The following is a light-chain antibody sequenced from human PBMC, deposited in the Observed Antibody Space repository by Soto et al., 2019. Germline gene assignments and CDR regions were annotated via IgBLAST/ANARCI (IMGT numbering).Light chain of an antibody. J-gene: IGKJ5*01. CDR2: DAS. Sequence: DIQMTQSPSTLSASVGDSVTITCRASQDISTWLAWYQQKPGKAPNLLMYDASTFERGVPSRFSGTGSGTEFTLTISSLQPDDFATYYCQQYHRSSITFGQGTRLEIK. V-gene: IGKV1-5*01. CDR1: QDISTW. CDR3: QQYHRSSIT.